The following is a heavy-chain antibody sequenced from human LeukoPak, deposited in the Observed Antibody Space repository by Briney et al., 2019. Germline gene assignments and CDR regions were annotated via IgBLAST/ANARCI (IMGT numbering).Heavy chain of an antibody. CDR3: ARVKDYKDAFDI. D-gene: IGHD4-4*01. CDR1: GFTFSDYY. CDR2: ISSSGSTI. J-gene: IGHJ3*02. V-gene: IGHV3-11*01. Sequence: GSLRLSCAASGFTFSDYYMSWIRQAPGKGLEWVSYISSSGSTIYYADSVKGRFTISRDNAKNSLYLQMNSLRAEDTAVYYCARVKDYKDAFDIWGQGTMVTVSS.